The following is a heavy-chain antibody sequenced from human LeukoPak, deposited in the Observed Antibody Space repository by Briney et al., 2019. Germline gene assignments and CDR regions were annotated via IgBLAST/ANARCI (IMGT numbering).Heavy chain of an antibody. CDR1: GGTFSSYA. V-gene: IGHV1-69*01. J-gene: IGHJ6*03. D-gene: IGHD7-27*01. CDR3: ARDRELGIRDYYYYYMDV. CDR2: IIPIFGTA. Sequence: GASVKVSCKASGGTFSSYAISWVRQAPGQGLEWMGGIIPIFGTANYAQKFQGRVTITADESTSTAYMELSSLRSEDTAVYYCARDRELGIRDYYYYYMDVWGKGTTVTVSS.